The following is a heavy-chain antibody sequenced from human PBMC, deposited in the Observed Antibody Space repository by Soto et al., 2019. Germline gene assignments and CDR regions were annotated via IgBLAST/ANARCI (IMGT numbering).Heavy chain of an antibody. CDR3: ARELPNSGYDLKYYYYGMDV. J-gene: IGHJ6*02. CDR1: GYTFTSYD. Sequence: ASVKVSCKASGYTFTSYDINWVRQATGQGLEWMGWMNPNSDNTGYAQKFQGRVTMTRNTSISTAYMELSSLRSEDTAVYYCARELPNSGYDLKYYYYGMDVWGQGTTVTVSS. CDR2: MNPNSDNT. D-gene: IGHD5-12*01. V-gene: IGHV1-8*01.